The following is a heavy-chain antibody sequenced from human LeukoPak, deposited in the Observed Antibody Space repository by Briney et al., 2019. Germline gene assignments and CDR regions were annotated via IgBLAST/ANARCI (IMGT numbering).Heavy chain of an antibody. CDR1: GGSITSGSVY. Sequence: SETLSLTCTVSGGSITSGSVYWSWIRQPAGNGLEWIGRIYPSGSTNYNPSLKRRVTISVHTSKNQFSLKPSSVTAADTAVYYCARDRGLRNYYDSSGYYRDAFDIWGQGTMVTVSS. J-gene: IGHJ3*02. V-gene: IGHV4-61*02. CDR2: IYPSGST. CDR3: ARDRGLRNYYDSSGYYRDAFDI. D-gene: IGHD3-22*01.